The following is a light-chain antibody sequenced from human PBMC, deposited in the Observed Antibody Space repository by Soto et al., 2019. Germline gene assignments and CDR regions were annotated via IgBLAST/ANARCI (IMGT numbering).Light chain of an antibody. J-gene: IGKJ4*01. CDR3: QQSSNWPLT. CDR1: QSVSSY. Sequence: EIVLTQSPATLSLSPGERATLSCRASQSVSSYLAWYQQKPGQAPRLLIYDASNRATGIPARFSGSGSGTDFTLTINCLEPEDFAVYYCQQSSNWPLTFGGGTKVEIK. V-gene: IGKV3-11*01. CDR2: DAS.